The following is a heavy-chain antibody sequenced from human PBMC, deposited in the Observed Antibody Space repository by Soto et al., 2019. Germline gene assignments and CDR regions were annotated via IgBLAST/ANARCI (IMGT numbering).Heavy chain of an antibody. Sequence: PSETLSLTCTVSGDSVSSGGFYWSWIRQPPGKGLEWIGYTYYSGSTKSNPSLKSRVIISVDTSKNQFSLKLSSVTAADTAVYYCARDYYDSSGWIDYWGQGTLVTVSS. CDR1: GDSVSSGGFY. CDR3: ARDYYDSSGWIDY. V-gene: IGHV4-61*08. D-gene: IGHD3-22*01. CDR2: TYYSGST. J-gene: IGHJ4*02.